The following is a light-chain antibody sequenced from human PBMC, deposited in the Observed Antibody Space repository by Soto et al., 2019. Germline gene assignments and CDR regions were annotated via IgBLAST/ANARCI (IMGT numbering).Light chain of an antibody. CDR2: AAS. CDR3: QQLDSFPLT. J-gene: IGKJ5*01. V-gene: IGKV1-12*01. Sequence: DIEMTQSPPSVCACLGDSVTITLRASQVIYSWIAWYQQKPGRAPKLLIFAASNLQSGVPVRFSGSGSGTDFILSINSLQPEDVATYYCQQLDSFPLTFGQGTRLEI. CDR1: QVIYSW.